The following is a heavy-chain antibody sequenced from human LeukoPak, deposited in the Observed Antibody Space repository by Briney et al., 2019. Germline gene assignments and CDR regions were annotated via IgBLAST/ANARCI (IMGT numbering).Heavy chain of an antibody. CDR1: GGSFSGYY. J-gene: IGHJ6*02. CDR3: ARLRVVVVPAAIDYYGMDV. V-gene: IGHV4-34*01. CDR2: INHSGST. Sequence: SETLSLTCAVYGGSFSGYYWSWIRQPPGKGLEWIGEINHSGSTNYNPSLKSRVTISVDTSRNQFSLKLSSVTAADTAVYYCARLRVVVVPAAIDYYGMDVWGQGTTVTVSS. D-gene: IGHD2-2*01.